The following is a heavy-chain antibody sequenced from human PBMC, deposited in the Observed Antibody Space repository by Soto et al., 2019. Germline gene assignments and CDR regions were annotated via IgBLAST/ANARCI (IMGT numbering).Heavy chain of an antibody. CDR3: ARYYDYSGGTSGGLAV. CDR2: IYRGDST. CDR1: GFSVSTNF. D-gene: IGHD3-16*01. Sequence: PGGSLRLSCAASGFSVSTNFMSWVRQALGKGPEWVSTIYRGDSTDYADSVKGRFTISRDSSKNTLYLQMNSLGDEDTAVYFCARYYDYSGGTSGGLAVCGQGNMVTVSS. V-gene: IGHV3-53*05. J-gene: IGHJ6*02.